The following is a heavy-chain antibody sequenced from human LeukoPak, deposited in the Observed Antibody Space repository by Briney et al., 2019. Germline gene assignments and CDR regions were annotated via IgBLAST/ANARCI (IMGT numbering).Heavy chain of an antibody. CDR1: GFTFSSYA. Sequence: GGSLSLSCAASGFTFSSYAMSWVGQAAGKGLEWVSAISGSGGSTYYADSVKGRFTISRDNSKNTLYLQMNSLRGEDTAVYYCAKDAYYYGSGSYPYWGQGTLVTVSS. CDR2: ISGSGGST. V-gene: IGHV3-23*01. CDR3: AKDAYYYGSGSYPY. J-gene: IGHJ4*02. D-gene: IGHD3-10*01.